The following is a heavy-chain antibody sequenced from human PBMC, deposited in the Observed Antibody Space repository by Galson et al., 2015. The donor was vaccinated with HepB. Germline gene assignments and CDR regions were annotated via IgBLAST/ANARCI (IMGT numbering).Heavy chain of an antibody. CDR1: GFTFSSYG. D-gene: IGHD4-17*01. V-gene: IGHV3-30*18. CDR2: ISYDGSNK. J-gene: IGHJ4*02. CDR3: ANDRGQMDDYGDYEAPDPDY. Sequence: SLRLSCAASGFTFSSYGMHWVRQAPGKGLEWVAVISYDGSNKYYADSVKGRFTISRDNSKNTLYLQMNSLRAEDTAVYYCANDRGQMDDYGDYEAPDPDYWGQGTLVTVSS.